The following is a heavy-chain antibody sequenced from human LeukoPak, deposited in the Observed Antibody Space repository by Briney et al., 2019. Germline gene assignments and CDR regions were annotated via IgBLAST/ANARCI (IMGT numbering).Heavy chain of an antibody. CDR2: IYYTGST. J-gene: IGHJ4*02. V-gene: IGHV4-59*08. CDR3: ARQVVVVIIANFDY. CDR1: GGSISSLY. D-gene: IGHD3-22*01. Sequence: SETLSLTCSVSGGSISSLYWSWIRQPPGKGLEWIGYIYYTGSTNYNPSLKSRVTMFVDMSKNQFSLKLSSVTAADTAVYYCARQVVVVIIANFDYWGQGTLVTVSS.